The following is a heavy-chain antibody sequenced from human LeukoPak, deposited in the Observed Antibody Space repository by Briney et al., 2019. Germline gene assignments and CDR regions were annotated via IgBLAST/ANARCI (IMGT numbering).Heavy chain of an antibody. Sequence: SETLSLTCAVSGGSISSGIYYWGWIRQPPGKGLEWIGSVFYGGSTYYNPSLKTRVTISVDTSKNQFSLKLSSVTAADTAVYYCARAELRYSSGWYVGYGMDVWGQGTTVTVSS. CDR3: ARAELRYSSGWYVGYGMDV. J-gene: IGHJ6*02. CDR1: GGSISSGIYY. D-gene: IGHD6-19*01. CDR2: VFYGGST. V-gene: IGHV4-39*07.